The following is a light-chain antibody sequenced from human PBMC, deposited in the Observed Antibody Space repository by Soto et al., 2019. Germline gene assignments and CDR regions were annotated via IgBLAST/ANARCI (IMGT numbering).Light chain of an antibody. V-gene: IGKV3-20*01. Sequence: NVLTQSPGTLSLSPGERATLSCRASQSLSGNYLAWYQQKPGQAPRVLIYRASIRATGISDRFSGSGSGTDFTLTISRLEPEDFAVYYCQHYGASRWTFCQGTKVEIK. CDR1: QSLSGNY. CDR3: QHYGASRWT. CDR2: RAS. J-gene: IGKJ1*01.